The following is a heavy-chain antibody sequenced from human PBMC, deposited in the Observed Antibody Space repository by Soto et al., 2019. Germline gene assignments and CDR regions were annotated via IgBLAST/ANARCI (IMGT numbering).Heavy chain of an antibody. V-gene: IGHV1-18*01. Sequence: GASVKVSCKASGYTFTSYGISWVRQAPGQGLEWMGWISAYNGNTNYAQKLQGRVTMTTDTSTSTAYMELRSLRSDDTAVYYCARGLLATVVPYYFDYWGQGTLVTVSS. CDR1: GYTFTSYG. D-gene: IGHD4-17*01. CDR3: ARGLLATVVPYYFDY. J-gene: IGHJ4*02. CDR2: ISAYNGNT.